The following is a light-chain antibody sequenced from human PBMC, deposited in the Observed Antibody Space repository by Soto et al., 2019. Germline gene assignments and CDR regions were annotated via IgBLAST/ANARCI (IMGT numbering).Light chain of an antibody. V-gene: IGKV3-11*01. CDR1: QSVSSY. Sequence: EIVWTQSPATVSLSPGERATLSLMASQSVSSYLAWYQQKPGQAPRLLIYDASNRATGIPARFSGSGSGTDFTLTISSLEPEDFAVYYCQQRSNWPPITFGQGTRLEIK. CDR2: DAS. CDR3: QQRSNWPPIT. J-gene: IGKJ5*01.